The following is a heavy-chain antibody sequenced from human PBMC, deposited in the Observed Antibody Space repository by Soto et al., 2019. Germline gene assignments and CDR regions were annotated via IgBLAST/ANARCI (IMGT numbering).Heavy chain of an antibody. D-gene: IGHD6-13*01. J-gene: IGHJ4*02. CDR2: IYSGGST. Sequence: EVQLVETGGGLIQPGGSLRLSCAASGFTVSNNYMSWVRQAPGKGLEWVSLIYSGGSTYYADSVKGRFTISRDNSKNTMYLQMNSLRAEDTAVYYCATYSSLDHWGQGTLVTVSA. V-gene: IGHV3-53*02. CDR1: GFTVSNNY. CDR3: ATYSSLDH.